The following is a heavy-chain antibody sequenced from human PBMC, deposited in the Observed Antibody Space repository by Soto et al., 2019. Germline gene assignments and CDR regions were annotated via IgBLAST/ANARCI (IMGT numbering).Heavy chain of an antibody. CDR3: RKDRERLYYGMDV. Sequence: QVQLVESGGGVVQPGRSLRLSCAASGFTFSSYGMHWVRQAPGKGLEWVAVISYDGSNKYYADSVKGRFTISRDNSKNTLYLQMNSLRAEDTAVYYCRKDRERLYYGMDVWGQGTTVTVFS. CDR2: ISYDGSNK. V-gene: IGHV3-30*18. CDR1: GFTFSSYG. J-gene: IGHJ6*02.